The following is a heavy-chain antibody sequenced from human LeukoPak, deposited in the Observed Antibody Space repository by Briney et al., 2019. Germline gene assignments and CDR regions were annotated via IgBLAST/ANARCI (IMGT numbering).Heavy chain of an antibody. J-gene: IGHJ6*03. CDR1: GFTFSSYA. V-gene: IGHV3-23*01. Sequence: GGSLRLSCAASGFTFSSYAMSWVRQAPGKGLEWASAISGSGGTTYYADSVKGRFTISRDNSKNTLYLQMNSLRAEDTAVYYCAKDGYDYYYYYMDVWGKGTTVTVSS. D-gene: IGHD1-1*01. CDR3: AKDGYDYYYYYMDV. CDR2: ISGSGGTT.